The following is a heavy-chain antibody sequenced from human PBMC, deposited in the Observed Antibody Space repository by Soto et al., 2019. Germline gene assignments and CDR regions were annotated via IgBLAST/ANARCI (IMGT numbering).Heavy chain of an antibody. Sequence: QITLKESGPTLVKPTQTLTLTCIFSGFSLSTSGVGVGWIRQPPGKALEWLAVIYWDDDKRYSPSLKSRVTTTSDTTKPQVAFTMTNMDPEDTGTFCCAHPTSWGEGAPFDIWGQGTKVTVSS. CDR1: GFSLSTSGVG. D-gene: IGHD3-16*01. CDR2: IYWDDDK. J-gene: IGHJ3*02. V-gene: IGHV2-5*02. CDR3: AHPTSWGEGAPFDI.